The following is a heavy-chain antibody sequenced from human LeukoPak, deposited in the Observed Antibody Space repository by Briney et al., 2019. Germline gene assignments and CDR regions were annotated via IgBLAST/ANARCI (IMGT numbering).Heavy chain of an antibody. J-gene: IGHJ4*02. CDR1: GFTFSSYA. D-gene: IGHD6-13*01. CDR2: ISGNGGST. Sequence: PGGSLRLSCAASGFTFSSYAMSWVRQAPGKGLEWVSVISGNGGSTYYADSMKGRFTISRDDSKNTLYLQMNSLRAEDTAVYYCAKEVEQQLAKYWGQGTLVTVSS. V-gene: IGHV3-23*01. CDR3: AKEVEQQLAKY.